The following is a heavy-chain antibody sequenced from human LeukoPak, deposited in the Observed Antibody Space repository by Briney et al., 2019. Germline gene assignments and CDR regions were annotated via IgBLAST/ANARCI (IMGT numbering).Heavy chain of an antibody. D-gene: IGHD5-18*01. J-gene: IGHJ4*02. CDR2: ISGSGGST. V-gene: IGHV3-23*01. CDR3: ARRASEYSYAGDK. Sequence: VRLGGSLRLSCAASGFTFSSYAMSWVRQAPGKGLEWVSAISGSGGSTYYADSVKGRFTISRDNSKNTLYLQMNSLRAEDTAVYYCARRASEYSYAGDKWGQGTLVTVSS. CDR1: GFTFSSYA.